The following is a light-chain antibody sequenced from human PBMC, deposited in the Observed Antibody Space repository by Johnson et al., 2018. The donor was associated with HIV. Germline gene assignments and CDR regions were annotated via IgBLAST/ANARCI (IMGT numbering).Light chain of an antibody. Sequence: QPVLTQPPSVSAAPGQKVTISCSGSSSNIGNNYVSWYQQLPGRAPKLLIYDNNKRPSGIPDRFSGSKSGTSATLGITGLQTGDEADYYCGTWYSSLRVVFFGTGTKVTVL. CDR3: GTWYSSLRVVF. V-gene: IGLV1-51*01. CDR2: DNN. CDR1: SSNIGNNY. J-gene: IGLJ1*01.